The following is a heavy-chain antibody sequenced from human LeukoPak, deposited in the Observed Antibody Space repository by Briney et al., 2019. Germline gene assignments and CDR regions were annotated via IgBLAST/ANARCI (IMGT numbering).Heavy chain of an antibody. D-gene: IGHD6-19*01. J-gene: IGHJ4*02. CDR1: GFTFSSYA. V-gene: IGHV3-30*04. CDR3: ARDHYSSGSY. Sequence: GGSLRLSCAASGFTFSSYAMHWVRQAPGKGLEWVAVISYDGSNKYYADSVKGRFTISRDNSKNTLYLQMSSLRAEDTAAYYCARDHYSSGSYWGQGTLVTVSS. CDR2: ISYDGSNK.